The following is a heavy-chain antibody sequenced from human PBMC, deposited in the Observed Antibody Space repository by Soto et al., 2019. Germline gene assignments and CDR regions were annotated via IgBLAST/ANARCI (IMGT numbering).Heavy chain of an antibody. D-gene: IGHD3-16*01. J-gene: IGHJ5*02. CDR1: GYTFTRYS. V-gene: IGHV1-18*04. CDR3: ARGDSPGPQTGWFAP. CDR2: ISNYNGDT. Sequence: QVQLVQSGAEVRKPGASVQVSCKASGYTFTRYSINWVRQAPGQGLEWVGWISNYNGDTKYAEKCQGRVPLTTNTFTTTIYMDLRSLTSDDAAMYFCARGDSPGPQTGWFAPWGQGTLVTVLS.